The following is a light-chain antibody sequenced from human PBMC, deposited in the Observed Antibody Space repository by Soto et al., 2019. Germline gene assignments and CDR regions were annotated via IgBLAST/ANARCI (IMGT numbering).Light chain of an antibody. CDR1: SGFVGSFSL. V-gene: IGLV2-23*01. CDR3: CLYIGATTYV. Sequence: QSALAQPASVSGSPGQSITISCTGTSGFVGSFSLVSWYQQHQGKDPKVMISECHRRPSGVPDRFSVSTSVNSASLTISGLQADDEADYYCCLYIGATTYVFGTGTKVTVL. J-gene: IGLJ1*01. CDR2: ECH.